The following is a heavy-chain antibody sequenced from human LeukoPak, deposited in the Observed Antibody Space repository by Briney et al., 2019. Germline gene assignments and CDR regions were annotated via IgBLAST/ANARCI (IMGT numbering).Heavy chain of an antibody. D-gene: IGHD6-19*01. V-gene: IGHV4-34*01. Sequence: SETLSLTCAVYGGSFSGYYWSWIRQPPGKGLEWIGGINHSGSTNYNPSLKSRVTISVDTSKNQFSLKLSSVTAADTAVYYCARVTAVAGSSAYWGQGTLVTVSS. CDR2: INHSGST. J-gene: IGHJ4*02. CDR1: GGSFSGYY. CDR3: ARVTAVAGSSAY.